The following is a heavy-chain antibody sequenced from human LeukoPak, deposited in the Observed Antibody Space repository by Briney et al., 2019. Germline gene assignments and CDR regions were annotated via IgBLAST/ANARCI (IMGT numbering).Heavy chain of an antibody. Sequence: ASVKVSCKASGGTFSSYAISWVRQAPGQGLEWMGWINPNSGGTNYAQKFQGRVTMTRDTSISTAYMELSRLRSDDTAVYYCARALYYYDSSGTVDYWGQGTLVTVSS. CDR2: INPNSGGT. J-gene: IGHJ4*02. CDR3: ARALYYYDSSGTVDY. V-gene: IGHV1-2*02. CDR1: GGTFSSYA. D-gene: IGHD3-22*01.